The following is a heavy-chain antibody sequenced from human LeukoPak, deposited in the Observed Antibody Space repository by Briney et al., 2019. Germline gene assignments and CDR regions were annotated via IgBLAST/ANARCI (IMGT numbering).Heavy chain of an antibody. J-gene: IGHJ4*02. D-gene: IGHD3-10*01. Sequence: GASVKVSCKASGYTFTSYGISWVRQAPGQGLEWMGWISAYNGNTNYAQKLQGRVTMTEDTSTDTAYMELSSLRSEDTAVYYCATPGEAGSFDYWGQGTLVTVSS. CDR1: GYTFTSYG. CDR3: ATPGEAGSFDY. V-gene: IGHV1-18*01. CDR2: ISAYNGNT.